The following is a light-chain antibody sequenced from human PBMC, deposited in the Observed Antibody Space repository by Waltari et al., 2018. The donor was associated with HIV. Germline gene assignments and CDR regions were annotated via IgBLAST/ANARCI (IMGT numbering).Light chain of an antibody. CDR2: VAS. CDR3: QQYYITPPYT. CDR1: QNILYSSNNKNY. Sequence: DIVMTQSPDALAVSLGERATIDCKYSQNILYSSNNKNYLAWYQQKPGQPPKPLIYVASTRASGVPDRFSGSGSGTDFTLTISRLQAEDVAVYYCQQYYITPPYTFGQGTKLEIK. V-gene: IGKV4-1*01. J-gene: IGKJ2*01.